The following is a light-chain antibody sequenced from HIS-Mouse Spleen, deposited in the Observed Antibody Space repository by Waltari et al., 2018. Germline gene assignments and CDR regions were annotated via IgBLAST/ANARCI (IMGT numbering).Light chain of an antibody. CDR2: QDS. CDR3: PAWDSSTGV. J-gene: IGLJ2*01. V-gene: IGLV3-1*01. Sequence: SYELTQPPSVSVSPGQTASITCPGDKLGDKYACWYQQKPGQSPVLVLYQDSKRPSGLPEGFSGSNSGNTATLTISGTQAMDEADYYCPAWDSSTGVFGGGTKLTVL. CDR1: KLGDKY.